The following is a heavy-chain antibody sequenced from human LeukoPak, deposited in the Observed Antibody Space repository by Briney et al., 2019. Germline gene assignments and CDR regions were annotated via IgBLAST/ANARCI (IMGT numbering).Heavy chain of an antibody. Sequence: PGGSLRLSCVASRFTFSSYWMSWVRQAPGKGLEWVANIKQDGSEKQYVDSVKGRFTISRDNAKNSLYLQVNNLRAEDTAVYYCARAATVTTWYYYYYYMDVWGKGTTVTVSS. CDR1: RFTFSSYW. V-gene: IGHV3-7*01. J-gene: IGHJ6*03. CDR2: IKQDGSEK. CDR3: ARAATVTTWYYYYYYMDV. D-gene: IGHD4-17*01.